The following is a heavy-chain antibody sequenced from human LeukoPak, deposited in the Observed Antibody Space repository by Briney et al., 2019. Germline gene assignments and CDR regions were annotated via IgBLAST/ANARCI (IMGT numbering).Heavy chain of an antibody. V-gene: IGHV3-11*01. D-gene: IGHD2-15*01. CDR3: ARESVSQYCSGGSCYSVGRGMDV. CDR1: GFIFSNYW. J-gene: IGHJ6*02. CDR2: ISSSGSTI. Sequence: GGSLRLSCAASGFIFSNYWMSWVRQAPGKGLEWVAYISSSGSTIYYADSVKGRFTISRDNAKNSLYLQMNSLRAEDTAVYYCARESVSQYCSGGSCYSVGRGMDVWGQGTTVTVSS.